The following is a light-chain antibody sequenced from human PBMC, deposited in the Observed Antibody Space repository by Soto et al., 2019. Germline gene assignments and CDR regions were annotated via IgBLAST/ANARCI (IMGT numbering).Light chain of an antibody. CDR2: AAS. CDR1: QGISSY. V-gene: IGKV1-8*01. CDR3: QQYYSYPS. J-gene: IGKJ1*01. Sequence: AIRMTQSPSSFSASTGDRVTITCRASQGISSYLAWYQQKPGKAPKLLIYAASTLQSGVPSRFSGSVSGTDFTLTISCLQSEDFATYYFQQYYSYPSFGQGTKVDIK.